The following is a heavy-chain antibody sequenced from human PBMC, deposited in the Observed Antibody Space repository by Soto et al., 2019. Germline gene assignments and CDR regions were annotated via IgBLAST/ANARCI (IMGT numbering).Heavy chain of an antibody. Sequence: SETLSLTCTVSGCSISSGDYYWSWIRQPPGKGLEWIGYIYYSGSTYYNPSLKSRVTISVDTSKNQFSLKLSSVTAADTAVYYCARDFLVLYYNGSGRFDGMDVWGQGTTVTVSS. V-gene: IGHV4-30-4*01. D-gene: IGHD3-10*01. CDR1: GCSISSGDYY. CDR2: IYYSGST. J-gene: IGHJ6*02. CDR3: ARDFLVLYYNGSGRFDGMDV.